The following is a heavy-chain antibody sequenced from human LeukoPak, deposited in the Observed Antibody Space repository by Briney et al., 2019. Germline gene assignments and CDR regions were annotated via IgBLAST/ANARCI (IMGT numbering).Heavy chain of an antibody. CDR2: ISYDGSNK. D-gene: IGHD3-3*01. Sequence: GGSLRLSCAASRFTFSSYAMHWVRQAPGKGLEWVAVISYDGSNKYYADSVKGRFTISRDNSKNTLYLQMNSLRAEDTAVYYCARGRTIFGVVSYYYYYMDVWGKGTTVTVSS. J-gene: IGHJ6*03. CDR1: RFTFSSYA. V-gene: IGHV3-30*04. CDR3: ARGRTIFGVVSYYYYYMDV.